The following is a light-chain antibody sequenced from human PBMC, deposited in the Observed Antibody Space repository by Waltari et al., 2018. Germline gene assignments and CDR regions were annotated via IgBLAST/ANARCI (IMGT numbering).Light chain of an antibody. CDR2: GNC. CDR3: QSYDSSLSGSWV. CDR1: SSNIGAGYD. V-gene: IGLV1-40*01. J-gene: IGLJ2*01. Sequence: QSVLNQPPSASGAPGQRVTLSCTGSSSNIGAGYDVHWCQQLPGTAPKLFIYGNCYRPSWVPDRFSGSKAGPSASLAITGLQAENEADYYGQSYDSSLSGSWVFGGGTKLTVL.